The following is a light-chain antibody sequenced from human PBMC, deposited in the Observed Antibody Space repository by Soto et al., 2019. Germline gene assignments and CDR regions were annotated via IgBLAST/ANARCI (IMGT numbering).Light chain of an antibody. V-gene: IGKV3D-11*01. J-gene: IGKJ1*01. CDR3: HHRQSYPRT. Sequence: EFVLIQSPTTLSSFPGDRVTLSCRASQYINTRLAWYQHRPGQAPRLLIYQASIRAAGIPSRFSASGTGTDFTLTISDVQPEDFAVYYCHHRQSYPRTFGQGTKVDIK. CDR2: QAS. CDR1: QYINTR.